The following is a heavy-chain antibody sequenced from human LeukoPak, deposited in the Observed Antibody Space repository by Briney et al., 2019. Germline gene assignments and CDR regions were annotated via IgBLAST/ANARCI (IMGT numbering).Heavy chain of an antibody. CDR1: VYSITSGYY. CDR3: ARGRWELRA. J-gene: IGHJ5*02. CDR2: IYRSGST. V-gene: IGHV4-38-2*02. D-gene: IGHD1-26*01. Sequence: SETLSLTCSVSVYSITSGYYWGWIRQPPGKGLEWIGSIYRSGSTYYNPSLKSRVTISVDTSKNQFSLRLSSVTAADTAVYYCARGRWELRAWGQGTLVTVSS.